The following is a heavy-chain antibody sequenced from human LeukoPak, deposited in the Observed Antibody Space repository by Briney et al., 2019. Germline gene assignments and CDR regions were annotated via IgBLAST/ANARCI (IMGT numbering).Heavy chain of an antibody. D-gene: IGHD3-3*01. J-gene: IGHJ4*02. CDR1: GFTFSSYA. Sequence: GGSLRLSCAASGFTFSSYAMSWVRQAPGKGLEWVSAISGSGGSTYYADSVKGRFTISRDNSRNTLYLQMNSLRAEDTAVYYCAKARTIFGVVTFDYWGQGTLVTVSS. V-gene: IGHV3-23*01. CDR3: AKARTIFGVVTFDY. CDR2: ISGSGGST.